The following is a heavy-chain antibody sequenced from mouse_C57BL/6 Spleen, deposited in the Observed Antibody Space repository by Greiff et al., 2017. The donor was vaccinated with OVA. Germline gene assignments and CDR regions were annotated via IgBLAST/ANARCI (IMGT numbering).Heavy chain of an antibody. Sequence: VQLKESGGGLVKPGGSLKLSCAASGFTFSSYAMSWVRQTPEKRLEWVATISDGGSYTYYPDNVKGRFTISRDNAKNNLYLQMSHLKSEDTAMYYCARDGDYDGPNYAMDYWGQGTSVTVSS. CDR1: GFTFSSYA. V-gene: IGHV5-4*01. D-gene: IGHD2-4*01. CDR2: ISDGGSYT. J-gene: IGHJ4*01. CDR3: ARDGDYDGPNYAMDY.